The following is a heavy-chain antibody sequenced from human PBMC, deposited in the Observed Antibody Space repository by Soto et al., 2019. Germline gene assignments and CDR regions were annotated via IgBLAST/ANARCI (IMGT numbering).Heavy chain of an antibody. D-gene: IGHD3-3*01. V-gene: IGHV4-31*03. CDR3: ARKNDFSRGPFYHSGLDV. CDR2: IYRRGNA. Sequence: QMQLQESGPGLVKPSQTLSLTCTVSGGSISSGGYYWSWIRQLPGKGLEWMGYIYRRGNAYYHPSLESRITMSGETSKNQFSLKLSSVTAADTAVYYCARKNDFSRGPFYHSGLDVWGHGTTVTVSS. CDR1: GGSISSGGYY. J-gene: IGHJ6*02.